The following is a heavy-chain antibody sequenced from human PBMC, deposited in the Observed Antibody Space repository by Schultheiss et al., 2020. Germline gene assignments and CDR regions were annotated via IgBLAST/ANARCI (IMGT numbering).Heavy chain of an antibody. J-gene: IGHJ4*02. Sequence: SETLSLTCTVSGGSIKNSSDYWAWIRQPPGERLEWIGEINHSGSTNYNPSLKSRVTISVDKSKNQFSLKLSSVTAADTAVYYCARERYEGFDYWGQGTLVTVSS. D-gene: IGHD1-1*01. CDR2: INHSGST. V-gene: IGHV4-39*07. CDR1: GGSIKNSSDY. CDR3: ARERYEGFDY.